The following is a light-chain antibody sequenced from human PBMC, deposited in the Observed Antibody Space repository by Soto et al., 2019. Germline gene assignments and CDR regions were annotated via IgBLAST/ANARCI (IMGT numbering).Light chain of an antibody. CDR1: QSLVYTDGNTY. CDR3: MQGTHWPLT. J-gene: IGKJ4*01. CDR2: QVS. V-gene: IGKV2-30*01. Sequence: DVVMTQSPLSLPVTLGQPASISCRSSQSLVYTDGNTYLNWFQQRPGQSPRRLIYQVSNRDSGVPVRFSGSGSGTCFTLKISRVEAEDVGVYYCMQGTHWPLTVGGGTKVEIK.